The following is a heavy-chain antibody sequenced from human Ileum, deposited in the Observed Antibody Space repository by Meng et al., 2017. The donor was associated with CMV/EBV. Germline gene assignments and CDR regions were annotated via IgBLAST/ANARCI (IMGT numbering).Heavy chain of an antibody. CDR3: ARYGLVLGKFDY. V-gene: IGHV7-4-1*02. D-gene: IGHD2-8*01. CDR2: INTNTGNP. Sequence: CKASGYTFPDYAINWLRQAPGQGPEWMGWINTNTGNPTYARGFTGRFVFSLDSSVSTAYVEISGLKAEDTAVYYCARYGLVLGKFDYWGQGTLVTVSS. CDR1: GYTFPDYA. J-gene: IGHJ4*02.